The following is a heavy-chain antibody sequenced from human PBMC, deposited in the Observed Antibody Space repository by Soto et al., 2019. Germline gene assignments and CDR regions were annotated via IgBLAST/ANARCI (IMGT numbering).Heavy chain of an antibody. Sequence: QVQLQESGPGLVKPSQTLSLTCTVSGGSISSGGYYWSWIRQHPGKGLEWIGYIYYSGSTYYNPSLKNRVTISVDTSKNQFSLKLSSVTAADTAVYYCARAILQLPRLYYFDYWGQGTLVIVSS. CDR3: ARAILQLPRLYYFDY. J-gene: IGHJ4*02. CDR2: IYYSGST. D-gene: IGHD2-2*01. V-gene: IGHV4-31*03. CDR1: GGSISSGGYY.